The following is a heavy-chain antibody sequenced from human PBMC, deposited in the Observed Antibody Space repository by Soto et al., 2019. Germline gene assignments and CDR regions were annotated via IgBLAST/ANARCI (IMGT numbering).Heavy chain of an antibody. V-gene: IGHV4-31*03. CDR3: ARGRFLEWPANFDY. Sequence: ASETLSLTCTVSGGSISSGGYYWSWIRQHPGKGLEWIGYIYYSGSTYYNPSLKSRVTISVDTSKNQFSLKLSSVTAADTAVYYCARGRFLEWPANFDYWGQGTLVTVSS. CDR1: GGSISSGGYY. D-gene: IGHD3-3*01. J-gene: IGHJ4*02. CDR2: IYYSGST.